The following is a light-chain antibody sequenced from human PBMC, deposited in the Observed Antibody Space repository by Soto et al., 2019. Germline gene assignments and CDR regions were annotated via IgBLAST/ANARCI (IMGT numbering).Light chain of an antibody. V-gene: IGKV3-15*01. CDR2: GAS. J-gene: IGKJ4*01. CDR1: QSVSSSY. Sequence: EIVLTHSPGTLSLSPCERATLSFSASQSVSSSYLAWYQQKPGQAPRLLIYGASTRATGIPDRFSGSQSGTEFTLTISSLLSEDFAVYFCQQYNNWPLTFGGGTKVDIK. CDR3: QQYNNWPLT.